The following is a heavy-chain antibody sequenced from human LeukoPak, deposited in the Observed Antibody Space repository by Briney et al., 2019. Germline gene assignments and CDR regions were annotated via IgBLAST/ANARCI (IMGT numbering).Heavy chain of an antibody. Sequence: IPSQTLSLTCAVSGGSISSGGYSWSWIRQPPGKGLEWIGYIYHSGSTYYNPSLKSRVTISVDTSKNQFSLKLSSVTAADTAVYYCARNGAVLTPADYYYGMDVWGQGTTVTVSS. CDR1: GGSISSGGYS. CDR3: ARNGAVLTPADYYYGMDV. CDR2: IYHSGST. J-gene: IGHJ6*02. D-gene: IGHD4/OR15-4a*01. V-gene: IGHV4-30-2*01.